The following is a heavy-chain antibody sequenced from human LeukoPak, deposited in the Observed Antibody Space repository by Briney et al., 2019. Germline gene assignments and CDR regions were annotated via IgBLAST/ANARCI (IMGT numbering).Heavy chain of an antibody. CDR1: GFTVSSNY. CDR3: AGLPAYYYDTSGFYFDY. V-gene: IGHV3-66*04. J-gene: IGHJ4*02. Sequence: GGSLRLSCAASGFTVSSNYMGWVRQAPGKGLEWVSVIYSGGSTYYADSVKGRFTISRDNSKNTLYLQMNSLRAEDTAVYYCAGLPAYYYDTSGFYFDYWGQGTLVTVSS. D-gene: IGHD3-22*01. CDR2: IYSGGST.